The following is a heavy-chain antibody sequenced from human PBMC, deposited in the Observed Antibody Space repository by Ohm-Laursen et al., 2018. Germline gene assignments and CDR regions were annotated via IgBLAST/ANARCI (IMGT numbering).Heavy chain of an antibody. CDR3: AKDLRIVGVTYFDY. CDR1: GFTVSSNY. V-gene: IGHV3-23*01. Sequence: SLRLSCAASGFTVSSNYMSWVRQAPGKGLEWVSVATGSGRYTYYRDSVKGRFTISRDNPKNTVYLQMNSLRAEDTGIYYCAKDLRIVGVTYFDYWGQGTLVTVSP. J-gene: IGHJ4*02. CDR2: ATGSGRYT. D-gene: IGHD1-26*01.